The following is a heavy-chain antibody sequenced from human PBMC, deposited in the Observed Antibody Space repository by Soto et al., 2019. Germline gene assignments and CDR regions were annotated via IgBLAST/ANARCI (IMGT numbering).Heavy chain of an antibody. D-gene: IGHD6-19*01. CDR2: IGWNSGSI. CDR3: AKSHTTSGWYVTTDY. CDR1: GFTFSSYA. Sequence: GGSLRLSCAASGFTFSSYAMSWVRQAPGKGLEWVSAIGWNSGSIDYADSVKGRFTISRDNAKNSLYLQMNSLRAEDTALYYCAKSHTTSGWYVTTDYWGQGTRVTVSS. J-gene: IGHJ4*02. V-gene: IGHV3-9*01.